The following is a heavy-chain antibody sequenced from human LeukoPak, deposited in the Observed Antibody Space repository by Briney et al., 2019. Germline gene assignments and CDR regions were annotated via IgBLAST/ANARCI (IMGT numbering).Heavy chain of an antibody. CDR1: GFTFSGYW. V-gene: IGHV3-7*01. J-gene: IGHJ4*02. CDR2: TKQDGSET. CDR3: ARGKGVDY. Sequence: PGGSLRLSCAASGFTFSGYWMTWVRQAPGKGLEWVANTKQDGSETYYVDSVKGRFTISRDNARNSLYLQMNSLRAEDTAVYYCARGKGVDYWGQGILVTVSS.